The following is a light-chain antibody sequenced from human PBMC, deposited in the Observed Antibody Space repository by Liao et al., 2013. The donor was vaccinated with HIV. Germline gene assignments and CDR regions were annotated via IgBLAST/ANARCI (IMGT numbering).Light chain of an antibody. CDR1: ALPKQY. J-gene: IGLJ3*02. V-gene: IGLV3-21*02. Sequence: SYELTQPPSVSVSPGQTARITCSGDALPKQYAYWYQQKPGQAPVPVIYYDTVRPSGIPDRFSGSNSGDTATLTINRVEAGDEADYYCHVWDSSSDHRGVFGGGTKLTVL. CDR2: YDT. CDR3: HVWDSSSDHRGV.